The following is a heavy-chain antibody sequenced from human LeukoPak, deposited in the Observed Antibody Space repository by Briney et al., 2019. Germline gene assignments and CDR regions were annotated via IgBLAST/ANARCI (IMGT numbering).Heavy chain of an antibody. D-gene: IGHD2-2*01. CDR1: GGSISSYY. Sequence: SETLSLTCTVSGGSISSYYWSWIRQPPGKGLEWIGYIYYSGSTYYNPSLKSRVTISVDTSKNQFSLKLSSVTAADTAVYYCARHLRVVPAVPFDYWGQGTLVTVSS. J-gene: IGHJ4*02. CDR2: IYYSGST. CDR3: ARHLRVVPAVPFDY. V-gene: IGHV4-59*04.